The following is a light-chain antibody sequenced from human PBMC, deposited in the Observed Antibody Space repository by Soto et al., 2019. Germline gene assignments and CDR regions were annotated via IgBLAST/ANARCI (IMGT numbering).Light chain of an antibody. V-gene: IGKV3-20*01. CDR3: QQYGSSGT. CDR2: GAS. J-gene: IGKJ1*01. Sequence: IVLTKSPATLSLSQGERATLSYRASQSVSSNLAWYQQKPGQAPSLLIYGASTRATGTPARFSGSGSGTDFTLTISRLEPEDFAVYYCQQYGSSGTFGQGTKVDIK. CDR1: QSVSSN.